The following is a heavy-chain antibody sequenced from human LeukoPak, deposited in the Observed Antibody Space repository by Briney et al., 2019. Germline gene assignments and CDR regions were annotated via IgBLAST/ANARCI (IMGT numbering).Heavy chain of an antibody. J-gene: IGHJ4*02. CDR2: INRDASEK. V-gene: IGHV3-7*01. CDR1: GFTFSSYW. Sequence: GRSLRLSCAASGFTFSSYWMTWVRQAPGKGLEWVANINRDASEKYYVDSVKGRFTISRDNAKNSLYLQMTSLRADDTAVYYCARDNPMVYATYDHWGQGTLVTVSS. CDR3: ARDNPMVYATYDH. D-gene: IGHD2-8*01.